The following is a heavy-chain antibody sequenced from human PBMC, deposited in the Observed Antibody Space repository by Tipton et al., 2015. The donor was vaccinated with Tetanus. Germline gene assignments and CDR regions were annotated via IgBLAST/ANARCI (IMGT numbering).Heavy chain of an antibody. V-gene: IGHV4-39*01. J-gene: IGHJ4*02. D-gene: IGHD6-6*01. CDR2: IYYSGST. Sequence: TLSLTCTVSGGSISSSSYYWGWIRQPPGKGLEWIGSIYYSGSTYYNPSLKSRVTISVDTSKNQFSLKLSSVTAADTAVYYCARQVRISIAARLFDYWGQGTLVTVSS. CDR1: GGSISSSSYY. CDR3: ARQVRISIAARLFDY.